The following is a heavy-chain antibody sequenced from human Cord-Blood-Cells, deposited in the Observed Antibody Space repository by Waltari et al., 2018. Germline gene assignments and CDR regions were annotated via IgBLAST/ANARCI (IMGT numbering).Heavy chain of an antibody. CDR2: IYYSGST. CDR1: GGSISSSSYY. Sequence: QLQLQESGPGLVKPSETLSLNCTVSGGSISSSSYYWGWIRQPPGKGLEWIGSIYYSGSTYYNPSLKSRVTISVDTSKNQFSLKLSSVTAADTAVYYCARHEGMWFDPWGQGTLVTVSS. D-gene: IGHD3-10*01. CDR3: ARHEGMWFDP. J-gene: IGHJ5*02. V-gene: IGHV4-39*01.